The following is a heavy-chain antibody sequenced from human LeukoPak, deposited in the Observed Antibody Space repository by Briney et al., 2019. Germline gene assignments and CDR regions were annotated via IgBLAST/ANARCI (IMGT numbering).Heavy chain of an antibody. CDR1: GGSISSSSYY. CDR3: ARENYDILTGYQGYYYYYYMDV. J-gene: IGHJ6*03. CDR2: IYYSGST. D-gene: IGHD3-9*01. Sequence: SETLSLTCTVSGGSISSSSYYWGWIRQPPGKGLEWIGSIYYSGSTYYNPSLKSRVTISVDTSKNQFSLKLSSVTAADTAVYYCARENYDILTGYQGYYYYYYMDVWGKGTTVTVSS. V-gene: IGHV4-39*07.